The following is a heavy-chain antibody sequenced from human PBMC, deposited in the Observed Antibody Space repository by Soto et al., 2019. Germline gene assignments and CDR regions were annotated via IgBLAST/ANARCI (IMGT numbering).Heavy chain of an antibody. CDR3: ARGGGVGVAGSAAFDM. Sequence: QLHLVQSGAVVKKPGASVTVSCSASGYPVTAYYMHWVRQAPGRGLEWMGGINPATGAATYTQTFRGRVNMTRETSMGTVFMELGGLTSGDTAVFYWARGGGVGVAGSAAFDMWGQGTLVTVSS. CDR1: GYPVTAYY. J-gene: IGHJ3*02. CDR2: INPATGAA. V-gene: IGHV1-2*02. D-gene: IGHD3-3*01.